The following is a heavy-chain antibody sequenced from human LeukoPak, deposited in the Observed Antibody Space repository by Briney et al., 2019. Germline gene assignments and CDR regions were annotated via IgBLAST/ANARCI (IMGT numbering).Heavy chain of an antibody. CDR3: ARGSGTFYYDSSGYLNYFGP. D-gene: IGHD3-22*01. CDR2: IYYSGTT. V-gene: IGHV4-39*01. J-gene: IGHJ5*02. CDR1: GGSISSSFFY. Sequence: PSETLSLTCSVSGGSISSSFFYWDWIRQPPGKGLEWIGTIYYSGTTYQNPSLRSRVTISVDTSKNQFSLKLSSVTAADTAVYFCARGSGTFYYDSSGYLNYFGPWGQGTLVTVSS.